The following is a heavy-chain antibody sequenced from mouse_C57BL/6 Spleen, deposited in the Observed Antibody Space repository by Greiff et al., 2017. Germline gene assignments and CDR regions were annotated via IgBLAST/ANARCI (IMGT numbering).Heavy chain of an antibody. V-gene: IGHV1-64*01. J-gene: IGHJ3*01. CDR1: GYTFTSYW. D-gene: IGHD2-2*01. CDR2: IHPNSGST. CDR3: AREGVTTPFAY. Sequence: QVQLQQPGAELVKPGASVKLSCKASGYTFTSYWMHWVKQRPGQGLEWIGMIHPNSGSTNYNEKFKSKATLTVDKSSSPAYMQLSSLTSEDSAVYYCAREGVTTPFAYWGQGTLVTVSA.